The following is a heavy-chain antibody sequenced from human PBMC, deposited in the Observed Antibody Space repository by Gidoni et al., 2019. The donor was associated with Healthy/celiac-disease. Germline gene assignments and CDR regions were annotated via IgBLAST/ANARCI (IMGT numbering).Heavy chain of an antibody. CDR2: IWYDGSNK. Sequence: QVQLVESGGGVVQPGRSLRLSCAASGFTFSSSGMHWVRQAPGTGLEWIAVIWYDGSNKYYADSVKGRFTISRDNSKNTLYLQMNSLRAEDTAVYYCARDRGTNCSGGSCYSDYGMDVWGQGTTVTVSS. D-gene: IGHD2-15*01. CDR1: GFTFSSSG. V-gene: IGHV3-33*01. J-gene: IGHJ6*02. CDR3: ARDRGTNCSGGSCYSDYGMDV.